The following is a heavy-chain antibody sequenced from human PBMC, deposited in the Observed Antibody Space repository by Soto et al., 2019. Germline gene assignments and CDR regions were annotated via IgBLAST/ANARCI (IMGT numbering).Heavy chain of an antibody. CDR3: STAGAGRFESYYASGALDY. D-gene: IGHD3-10*01. CDR1: GFSFSTYG. CDR2: ISSSSNTM. V-gene: IGHV3-48*01. Sequence: EVQLVESGGDLVQPGGSLRLSCAASGFSFSTYGMTWVRQAPGKGLEWISYISSSSNTMYYAGSVRGRFAISRDNAKNSLHLQMNRLRAEDTAVYYCSTAGAGRFESYYASGALDYWGQGTLVTVSS. J-gene: IGHJ4*02.